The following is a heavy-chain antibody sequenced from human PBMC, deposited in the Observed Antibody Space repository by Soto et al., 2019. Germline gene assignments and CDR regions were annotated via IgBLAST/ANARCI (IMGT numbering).Heavy chain of an antibody. J-gene: IGHJ6*03. CDR2: ISGSGGST. Sequence: GGSLRLSCAASGFTFSGYAMSWVRQAPGKGLEWVSAISGSGGSTYYADSVKGRFTISRDNSKNTLYLQMNSLRAEDTAVYYCAKGGSEDSGSYYPYYYDYMDVWGKGTTVTVSS. CDR3: AKGGSEDSGSYYPYYYDYMDV. D-gene: IGHD1-26*01. V-gene: IGHV3-23*01. CDR1: GFTFSGYA.